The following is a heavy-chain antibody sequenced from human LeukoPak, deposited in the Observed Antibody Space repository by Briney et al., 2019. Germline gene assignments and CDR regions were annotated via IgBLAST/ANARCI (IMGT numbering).Heavy chain of an antibody. CDR1: GASITNYY. Sequence: PSETLFLTCIVSGASITNYYWSWIRQPPGKPLEWLGYIYYTGSTNYDPSLNGRVTISIDTSKTQFSLNLRSVTAADTAVYYCARDWEWSSGWGPDYWGQGTLVTVSS. CDR2: IYYTGST. CDR3: ARDWEWSSGWGPDY. D-gene: IGHD6-19*01. V-gene: IGHV4-59*01. J-gene: IGHJ4*02.